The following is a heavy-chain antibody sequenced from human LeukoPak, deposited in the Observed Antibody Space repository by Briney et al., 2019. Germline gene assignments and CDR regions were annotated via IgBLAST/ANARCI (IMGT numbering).Heavy chain of an antibody. CDR3: AREVRTYSSGWTLYLDY. CDR1: GCSFSGYY. Sequence: ASVKVSCEASGCSFSGYYIHWVRQAPGQGLEWMGCISPNSDDTKYAQKFRGRVTLTRDTSISTAYMDLSSLRSDDTAVYYCAREVRTYSSGWTLYLDYWGQGTLVTVSS. CDR2: ISPNSDDT. J-gene: IGHJ4*02. V-gene: IGHV1-2*02. D-gene: IGHD6-19*01.